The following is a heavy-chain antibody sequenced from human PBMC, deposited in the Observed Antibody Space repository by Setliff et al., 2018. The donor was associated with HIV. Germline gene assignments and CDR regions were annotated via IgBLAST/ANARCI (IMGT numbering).Heavy chain of an antibody. V-gene: IGHV1-3*01. Sequence: ASVKVSCKAFGYTFSTNAIHWVRQAPGQRLEWMGWTNAGSGNTKYSQRFQGRVTLTWDTSASTAYMEVSGLKSDDTAVYYCARSGYGDYDVEAPWDYWGQGTLVTVSS. CDR3: ARSGYGDYDVEAPWDY. J-gene: IGHJ4*02. D-gene: IGHD4-17*01. CDR1: GYTFSTNA. CDR2: TNAGSGNT.